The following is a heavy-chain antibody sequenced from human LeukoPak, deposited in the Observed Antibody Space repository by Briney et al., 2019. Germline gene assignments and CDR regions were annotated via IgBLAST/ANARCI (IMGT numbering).Heavy chain of an antibody. CDR1: GYTFYGYH. Sequence: ASVKVSCKAPGYTFYGYHMHWVRQAPGRGLESMGWINSNSGARNYAPKFRGRVTFSRDNSINTAYMELSSLRSDDTAIYHCARGRGVATTGFDHWGQGTLVTVSS. CDR2: INSNSGAR. D-gene: IGHD4-17*01. V-gene: IGHV1-2*02. J-gene: IGHJ4*02. CDR3: ARGRGVATTGFDH.